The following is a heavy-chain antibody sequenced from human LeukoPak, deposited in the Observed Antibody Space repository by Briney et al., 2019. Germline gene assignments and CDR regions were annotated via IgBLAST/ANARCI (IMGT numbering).Heavy chain of an antibody. D-gene: IGHD2-15*01. CDR1: GFTFSSYS. V-gene: IGHV3-21*01. CDR2: ISSSSSYI. J-gene: IGHJ4*02. Sequence: PGGSLRLSCAASGFTFSSYSMNWVRQVPGKGLEWVSSISSSSSYIYYADSVKGRFTISRDNAKNSLYLQMNSLRAEDTAAYYCARDFNWDRYCSGGSCYSVLDYWGQGTLVTVSS. CDR3: ARDFNWDRYCSGGSCYSVLDY.